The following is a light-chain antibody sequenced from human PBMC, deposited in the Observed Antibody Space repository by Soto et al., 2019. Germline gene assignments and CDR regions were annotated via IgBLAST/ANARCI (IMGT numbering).Light chain of an antibody. CDR3: QHYGGPFT. Sequence: EIVLTQSPGTLSLSPGESATLSCRASQSVSSSYLAWYQQKTGQAPRLLISAAYSRASGIPGRFSGSGSGTDFTLTIRRLEPEDFAVYYCQHYGGPFTFGPGTKVDIK. J-gene: IGKJ3*01. CDR1: QSVSSSY. V-gene: IGKV3-20*01. CDR2: AAY.